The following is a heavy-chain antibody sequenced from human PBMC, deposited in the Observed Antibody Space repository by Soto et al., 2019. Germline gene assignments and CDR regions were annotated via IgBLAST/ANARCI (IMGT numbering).Heavy chain of an antibody. V-gene: IGHV1-69*18. D-gene: IGHD3-3*01. CDR3: ARDAPLRNGMDV. Sequence: QVLLVQSGAEVRKPRSSVKVSCKPSGGTFSDYAFSWVRQAPGQGLEWMGNIIPMYGRRNYAQKYQGRVTISADESTTTVYVEMRGLSFEDTAVYFCARDAPLRNGMDVWGQGTTVTVSS. CDR1: GGTFSDYA. CDR2: IIPMYGRR. J-gene: IGHJ6*02.